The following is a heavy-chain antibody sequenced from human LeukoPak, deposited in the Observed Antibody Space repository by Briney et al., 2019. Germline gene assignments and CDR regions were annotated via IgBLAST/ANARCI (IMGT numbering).Heavy chain of an antibody. CDR2: INWNGGST. D-gene: IGHD6-19*01. CDR3: ARVKTGYSSGWYSGWFDP. J-gene: IGHJ5*02. CDR1: GFTFDDYG. V-gene: IGHV3-20*04. Sequence: GGPLRLSCAASGFTFDDYGMSWVRQAPGKGLEWVSGINWNGGSTGYADSVKGRFTISRDNAKNSLYLQMNSLRAEDTALYYCARVKTGYSSGWYSGWFDPWGQGTLVTVPS.